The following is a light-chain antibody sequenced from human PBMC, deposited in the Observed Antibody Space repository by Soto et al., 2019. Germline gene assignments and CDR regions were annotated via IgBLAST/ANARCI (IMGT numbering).Light chain of an antibody. CDR1: QSIRKD. CDR3: QHCYSYSEA. V-gene: IGKV1-6*01. J-gene: IGKJ1*01. CDR2: AAS. Sequence: AIQMTQSPSSLSASVGDRVIITCRASQSIRKDLGWYQDKPGKAPKLLIFAASSLQSGVPSRFSGSRSGPDFTLTISSLQPEDFATYYCQHCYSYSEAFGQGTKVDIK.